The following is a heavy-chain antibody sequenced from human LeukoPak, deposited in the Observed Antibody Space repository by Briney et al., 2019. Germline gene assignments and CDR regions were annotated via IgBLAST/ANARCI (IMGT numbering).Heavy chain of an antibody. CDR3: ARDLLGYCSGGSCY. Sequence: PGGSLRLSCAASGFSFSSYGMHWVRQAPGKGLEWVSYISSSSSTIYYADSVKGRFTISRDNAKNSLYLQMNSLRAEDTAVYYCARDLLGYCSGGSCYGGQGTLVTVSS. CDR2: ISSSSSTI. CDR1: GFSFSSYG. D-gene: IGHD2-15*01. V-gene: IGHV3-48*04. J-gene: IGHJ4*02.